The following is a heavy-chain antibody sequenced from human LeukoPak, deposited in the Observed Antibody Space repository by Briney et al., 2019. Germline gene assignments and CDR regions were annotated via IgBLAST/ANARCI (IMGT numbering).Heavy chain of an antibody. J-gene: IGHJ4*02. V-gene: IGHV3-21*01. D-gene: IGHD3-10*02. CDR1: GFTFSSYS. CDR3: AGTPWGMSGIIDY. CDR2: ISSSSSYI. Sequence: MSGGSLRLSCAASGFTFSSYSMNWVRQAPGKGLEWVSSISSSSSYIYYADSVKGRFTISRDNAKNSLYLQMNSLRAEDTAVYYCAGTPWGMSGIIDYWGQGTLVTVSS.